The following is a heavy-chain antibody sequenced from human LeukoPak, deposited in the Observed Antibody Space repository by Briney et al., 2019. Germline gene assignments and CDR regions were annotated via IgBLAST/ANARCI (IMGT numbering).Heavy chain of an antibody. Sequence: PGGSLRLSCAASGLTFRSYGMSWVRQAPGKGLEWVSGISGNGSGTKYADSVKGRFTISRDNSKNTLYLQMSSLRAEDTAVYYCARHEVRGATTTFDYWGQGTLVTVSS. J-gene: IGHJ4*02. CDR3: ARHEVRGATTTFDY. CDR2: ISGNGSGT. CDR1: GLTFRSYG. V-gene: IGHV3-23*01. D-gene: IGHD1-26*01.